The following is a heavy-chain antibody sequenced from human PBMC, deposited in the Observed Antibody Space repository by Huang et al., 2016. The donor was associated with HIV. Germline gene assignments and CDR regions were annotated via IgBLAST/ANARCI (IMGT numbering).Heavy chain of an antibody. CDR1: DGSISSSSYY. V-gene: IGHV4-39*01. CDR2: FFYDGNT. CDR3: AAMVRGVISYFDY. Sequence: QLQLQELGPGLVKPSETLSLTCTVSDGSISSSSYYWGWIRQPPGKGLEWIATFFYDGNTYYNPSLKSRVTISVDTSKTQFSLNLSAVTAADTAVYYCAAMVRGVISYFDYWGQGTLVTVSS. J-gene: IGHJ4*02. D-gene: IGHD3-10*01.